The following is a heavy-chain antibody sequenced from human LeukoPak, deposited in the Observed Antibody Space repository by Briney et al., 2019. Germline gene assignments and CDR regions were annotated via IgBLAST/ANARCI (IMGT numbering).Heavy chain of an antibody. Sequence: SETLSLTCTVSGGSISSYYWSWIRQPPGKGLEWIGSIYYSGSTYYNPSLKSRVTISVDTSKNQFSLKLSSVTAADTAVYYCARHYPVPAASFDPWGQGTLVTVSS. D-gene: IGHD2-2*01. CDR1: GGSISSYY. V-gene: IGHV4-59*05. J-gene: IGHJ5*02. CDR3: ARHYPVPAASFDP. CDR2: IYYSGST.